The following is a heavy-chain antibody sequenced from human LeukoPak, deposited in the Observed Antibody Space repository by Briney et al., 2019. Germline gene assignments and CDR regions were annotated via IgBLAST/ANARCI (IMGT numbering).Heavy chain of an antibody. CDR1: GYSFTSYW. V-gene: IGHV5-51*01. D-gene: IGHD3-22*01. CDR2: IYPGDSDT. CDR3: ARRYYYDSSGYSDFDY. J-gene: IGHJ4*02. Sequence: GESLKISCKGSGYSFTSYWIGWVRQLPGKGLEWMGIIYPGDSDTRYSPSFQGQVTISADKSISTAYLQWSSLKASDTAMYYCARRYYYDSSGYSDFDYWGQGTLVTVSS.